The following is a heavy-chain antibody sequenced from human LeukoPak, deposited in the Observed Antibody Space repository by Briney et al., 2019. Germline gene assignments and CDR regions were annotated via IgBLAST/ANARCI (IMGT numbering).Heavy chain of an antibody. CDR1: GFTFSSYW. V-gene: IGHV3-7*04. J-gene: IGHJ4*02. Sequence: PGGSLRLSCAASGFTFSSYWMSCVRQAPGKGLEWVANIKQDGSEKYYVDSVKGRFTISRDNDKNSLYLQMNSLRAEDTAVYYCARDGSGTAAAGSVRSDYWGQGTLVTVSS. CDR3: ARDGSGTAAAGSVRSDY. D-gene: IGHD6-13*01. CDR2: IKQDGSEK.